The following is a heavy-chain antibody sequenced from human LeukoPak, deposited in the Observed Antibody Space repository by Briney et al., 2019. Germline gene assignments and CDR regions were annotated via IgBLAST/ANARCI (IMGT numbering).Heavy chain of an antibody. CDR1: GGSISSNSYY. Sequence: SETLSLTCAVSGGSISSNSYYWGWIRQPPGKGLEWIGSIYYSGSTYYNPTLKSRVTISVDTSKNQFSLKLSSVTAADTAVYYCARTRYYYNSRSYGAPYYFDYWGQGTLVTVSS. J-gene: IGHJ4*02. CDR2: IYYSGST. CDR3: ARTRYYYNSRSYGAPYYFDY. D-gene: IGHD3-10*01. V-gene: IGHV4-39*01.